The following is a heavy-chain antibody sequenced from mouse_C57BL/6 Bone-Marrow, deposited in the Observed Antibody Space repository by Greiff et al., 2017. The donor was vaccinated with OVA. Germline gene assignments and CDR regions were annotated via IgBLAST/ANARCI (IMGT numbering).Heavy chain of an antibody. J-gene: IGHJ1*03. CDR2: IYPSDSET. Sequence: VQLQQPGAELVRPGSSVKLSCKASGYTFTSYWMDWVKQRPGQGLEWIGNIYPSDSETHYNQKFKDKATLTVDKSSSTAYMQLSSLTSEDSAVYYCARSLGRRYFDVWGTGTTVTVSS. CDR1: GYTFTSYW. V-gene: IGHV1-61*01. D-gene: IGHD4-1*01. CDR3: ARSLGRRYFDV.